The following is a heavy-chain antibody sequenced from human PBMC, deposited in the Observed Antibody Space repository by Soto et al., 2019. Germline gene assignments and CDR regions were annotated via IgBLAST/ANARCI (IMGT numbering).Heavy chain of an antibody. V-gene: IGHV3-49*05. Sequence: EVQLVESGGGLVKPGRSLRLSCTASGFTFGDYAMSWFRQAPGKGLEWVGFIRSKAYGGTTEYAASVKGRFTISRDDSKSIAYLQMNSLKTEDTAVYYCTRDRAGDSAPFDYWGQGTLVTVSS. J-gene: IGHJ4*02. CDR1: GFTFGDYA. D-gene: IGHD2-21*02. CDR2: IRSKAYGGTT. CDR3: TRDRAGDSAPFDY.